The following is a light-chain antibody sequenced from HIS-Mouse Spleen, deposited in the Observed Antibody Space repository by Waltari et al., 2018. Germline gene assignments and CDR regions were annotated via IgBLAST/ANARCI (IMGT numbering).Light chain of an antibody. CDR2: KDS. CDR1: ALPKKY. J-gene: IGLJ3*02. Sequence: SYELTQPPSVSVSLGQMARITCSGEALPKKYAYWYQQKPGQFPVLVIYKDSERPSGIHERFSGSSSGTIVTLTISGVQAEDEADYYRLSADSSGTWVFGGGTKLTVL. CDR3: LSADSSGTWV. V-gene: IGLV3-16*01.